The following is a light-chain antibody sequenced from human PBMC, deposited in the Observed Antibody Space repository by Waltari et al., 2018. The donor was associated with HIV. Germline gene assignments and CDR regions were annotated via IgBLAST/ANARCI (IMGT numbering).Light chain of an antibody. Sequence: IVMTQSPASLSVSPGHTVSLSCRASDSVKNNLAWYQQRPGQAPRLLIYGASTRATGVAARFSGSGSGTEFTLTISSLQSEDFAVYYCQQYKRWPPYSFGQWTKLEIK. J-gene: IGKJ2*03. CDR2: GAS. CDR1: DSVKNN. CDR3: QQYKRWPPYS. V-gene: IGKV3-15*01.